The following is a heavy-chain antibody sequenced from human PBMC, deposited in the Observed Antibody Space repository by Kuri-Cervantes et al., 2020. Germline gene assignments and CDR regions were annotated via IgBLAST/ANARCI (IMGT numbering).Heavy chain of an antibody. D-gene: IGHD6-19*01. Sequence: GESLKISCAASGFTFSDYYMSWIRQAPGKGLEWVSYISSSGSTIYYADSVKGRFTISRDNAKNSLYLQMNSLRAEDTAVYYCARDRASSGWYNYYYYGMDVWGQGTMVTVSS. CDR2: ISSSGSTI. CDR3: ARDRASSGWYNYYYYGMDV. CDR1: GFTFSDYY. V-gene: IGHV3-11*01. J-gene: IGHJ6*02.